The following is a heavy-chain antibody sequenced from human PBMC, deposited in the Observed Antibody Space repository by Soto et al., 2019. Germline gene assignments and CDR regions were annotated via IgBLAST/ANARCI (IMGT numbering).Heavy chain of an antibody. CDR3: SRDDGLRGLLSLPGRRSPDL. CDR1: RFTLSRSY. J-gene: IGHJ2*01. Sequence: SLRLSCAASRFTLSRSYMSWTRQAPGKGLEWVSYITSSGSTIYYADSVKGRFTISRDDAKNSLYLQMNSLRGEDTSVFFFSRDDGLRGLLSLPGRRSPDL. V-gene: IGHV3-11*04. CDR2: ITSSGSTI.